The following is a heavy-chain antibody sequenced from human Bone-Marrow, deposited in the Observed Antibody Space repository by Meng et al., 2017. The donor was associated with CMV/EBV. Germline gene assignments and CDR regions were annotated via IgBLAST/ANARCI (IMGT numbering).Heavy chain of an antibody. D-gene: IGHD1-26*01. Sequence: SVNVSRKASVGIFSSYAISWVRQAPGQGLEWMGGIIPILGTANYAQKFQGRVTITADKSTSTAYMELSSLRSEDTAVYYCARVALYSGSLELGYYFDYWGQGTLVTVSS. J-gene: IGHJ4*02. V-gene: IGHV1-69*10. CDR3: ARVALYSGSLELGYYFDY. CDR2: IIPILGTA. CDR1: VGIFSSYA.